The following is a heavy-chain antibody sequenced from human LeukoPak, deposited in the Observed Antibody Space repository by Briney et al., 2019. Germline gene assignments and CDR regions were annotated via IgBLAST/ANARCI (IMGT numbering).Heavy chain of an antibody. CDR3: ARGPNHYYYMDF. J-gene: IGHJ6*03. Sequence: ASVKVSCKASGYTFTSYDINWVRQAPGQGLEWMGWINPDGGVTKSAQNFQGRVTMTRDKSINTVYMELSGLTSDDTALYYCARGPNHYYYMDFWGTGTTVSVSS. CDR2: INPDGGVT. CDR1: GYTFTSYD. V-gene: IGHV1-2*02. D-gene: IGHD2-8*01.